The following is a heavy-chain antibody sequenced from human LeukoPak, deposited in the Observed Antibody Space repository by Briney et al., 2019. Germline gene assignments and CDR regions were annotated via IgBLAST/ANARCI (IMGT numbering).Heavy chain of an antibody. D-gene: IGHD3-3*01. J-gene: IGHJ3*02. V-gene: IGHV3-15*01. CDR1: GFTFSSYA. CDR3: TTGFFGVVNDAFDI. Sequence: GGSLRLSCAASGFTFSSYAMSWVRQAPGKGLEWVGRIYSKTDGGTTDYAAPVKGRFTISRDDSKNTLYLQMNSLKTEDTALYYCTTGFFGVVNDAFDIWGQGTMVTVSS. CDR2: IYSKTDGGTT.